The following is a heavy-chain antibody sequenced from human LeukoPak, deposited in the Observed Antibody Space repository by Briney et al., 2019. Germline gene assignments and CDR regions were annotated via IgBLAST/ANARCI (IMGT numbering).Heavy chain of an antibody. V-gene: IGHV3-30-3*01. CDR1: GFTFSSYA. CDR2: ISYDGSNK. J-gene: IGHJ4*02. Sequence: PGGSLRLSCAASGFTFSSYAMHWVRQAPGKGLEWVAVISYDGSNKYYADSVKGRFTISRDNSKNTLYLQMNSLRAEDTAVYYCAREVKWELPAFDYWGQGTLVTVSS. D-gene: IGHD1-26*01. CDR3: AREVKWELPAFDY.